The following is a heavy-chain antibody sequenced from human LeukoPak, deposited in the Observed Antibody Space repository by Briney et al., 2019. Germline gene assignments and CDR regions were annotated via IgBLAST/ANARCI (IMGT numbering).Heavy chain of an antibody. CDR1: GFTFVSYA. V-gene: IGHV3-33*08. J-gene: IGHJ4*02. Sequence: GGSLRLSCAASGFTFVSYAMSWVRRVPGKGLEWVAVIWYDGSNKYYADSVKGRFTISRDNSKNTLYLQMNSLRAEDTAVYYCARDLKTDYFDSWGQGTLVTVSS. CDR2: IWYDGSNK. CDR3: ARDLKTDYFDS.